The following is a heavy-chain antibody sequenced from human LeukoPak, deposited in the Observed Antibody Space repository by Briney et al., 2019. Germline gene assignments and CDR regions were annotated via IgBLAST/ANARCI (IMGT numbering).Heavy chain of an antibody. D-gene: IGHD4-17*01. CDR2: INPNSGGT. Sequence: ASVKVSCKASGYTFTGYYVHWVRQAPGQGLEWMGWINPNSGGTNYAQKFQGRVTMTRDTSISTAYMELSRLRSDDTAVYYCATEYGDYSDGMDVWGQGTTVTVSS. CDR3: ATEYGDYSDGMDV. V-gene: IGHV1-2*02. CDR1: GYTFTGYY. J-gene: IGHJ6*02.